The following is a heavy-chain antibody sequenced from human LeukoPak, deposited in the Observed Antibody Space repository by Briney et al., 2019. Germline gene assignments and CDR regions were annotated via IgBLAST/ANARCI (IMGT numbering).Heavy chain of an antibody. V-gene: IGHV4-39*01. CDR1: GGSITATRSY. CDR2: ISFGGDT. D-gene: IGHD6-6*01. J-gene: IGHJ4*02. CDR3: AGCCIAAPD. Sequence: PSETLSLTCSVSGGSITATRSYGAWVRQPPGKGLEWIASISFGGDTYYTPSLESRVLISVDTSKNTFSLRLSSVTAADTAVYYCAGCCIAAPDWGQGTLVTVSS.